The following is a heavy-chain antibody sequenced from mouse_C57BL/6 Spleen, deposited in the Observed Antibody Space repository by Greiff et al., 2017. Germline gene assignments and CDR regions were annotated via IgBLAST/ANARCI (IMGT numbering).Heavy chain of an antibody. D-gene: IGHD1-1*01. J-gene: IGHJ1*03. Sequence: VQLQQSGPELVKPGASVKLSCKASGYTFTSYDINWVKQRPGQGLEWIGWIYPRAGSTKYNEKFKGKATLTVDTSSSTAYMELHSLTSEDSAVYFCARDYYGSSYRYWYFDVWGTGTTVTVSS. CDR1: GYTFTSYD. V-gene: IGHV1-85*01. CDR2: IYPRAGST. CDR3: ARDYYGSSYRYWYFDV.